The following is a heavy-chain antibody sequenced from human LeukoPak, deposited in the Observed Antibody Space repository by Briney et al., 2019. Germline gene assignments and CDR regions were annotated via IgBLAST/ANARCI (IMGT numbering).Heavy chain of an antibody. D-gene: IGHD6-13*01. J-gene: IGHJ6*03. CDR1: GGTFSSYA. Sequence: SVKVSCKASGGTFSSYAISWVRQAPGQGLEWMGGIIPIFGTANYAQKFQGRVTITADKSTSTAYMELSSLRSEDTAVYYCATYIAAAGTGHYYYYMDVWGKGTTVTVSS. V-gene: IGHV1-69*06. CDR3: ATYIAAAGTGHYYYYMDV. CDR2: IIPIFGTA.